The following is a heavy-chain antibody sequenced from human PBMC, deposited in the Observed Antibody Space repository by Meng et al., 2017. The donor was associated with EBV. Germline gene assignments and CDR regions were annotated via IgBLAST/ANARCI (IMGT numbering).Heavy chain of an antibody. J-gene: IGHJ4*02. D-gene: IGHD6-19*01. Sequence: QGQLVESGGGVGQPGRSLRLSCAASGFTFSSYAMHWVRQAPGKGLEWVAVISYDGSNKYYADSVKGRFTISRDNSKNTLYLQMNSLRAEDTAVYYCARDPDSSGWYYFDYWGQGTLVTVSS. CDR1: GFTFSSYA. V-gene: IGHV3-30-3*01. CDR3: ARDPDSSGWYYFDY. CDR2: ISYDGSNK.